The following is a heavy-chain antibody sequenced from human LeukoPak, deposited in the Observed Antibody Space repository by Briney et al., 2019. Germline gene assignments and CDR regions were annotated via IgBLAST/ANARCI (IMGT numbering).Heavy chain of an antibody. CDR1: GGSISSSSYY. CDR3: ARDLDSGVGALGDAFDI. D-gene: IGHD1-26*01. J-gene: IGHJ3*02. V-gene: IGHV4-39*07. Sequence: SETLSLTCTVSGGSISSSSYYWGWIRQPPGKGLEWIGSIYYSGSTYYNPSLKSRVTISVDTSKNQFSLKLSSVTAADTAVYYCARDLDSGVGALGDAFDIWGQGTMVTVSS. CDR2: IYYSGST.